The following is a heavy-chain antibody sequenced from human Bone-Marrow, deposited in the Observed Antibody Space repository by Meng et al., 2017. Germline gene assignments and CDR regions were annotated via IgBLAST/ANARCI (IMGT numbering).Heavy chain of an antibody. CDR1: GYTFISSD. CDR2: MNPNSGTA. CDR3: ARGKDSSDYYIFAS. Sequence: VRSGAEVKKPGASWKVSCKASGYTFISSDINWVRQAVGQGLEWLGWMNPNSGTAVYAQSFQGRVTMTRDTSTDTAYLELSSLRSEDTALYYCARGKDSSDYYIFASWGQGTLVTVSS. V-gene: IGHV1-8*02. J-gene: IGHJ4*02. D-gene: IGHD6-25*01.